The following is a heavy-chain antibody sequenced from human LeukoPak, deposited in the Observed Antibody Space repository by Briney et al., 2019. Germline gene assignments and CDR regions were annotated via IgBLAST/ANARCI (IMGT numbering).Heavy chain of an antibody. J-gene: IGHJ4*02. V-gene: IGHV3-48*03. Sequence: GGSLRLSCAASGFTFSSYEMSWVRQAPGKGLEWVSYISSGSSTIYYADSVKGRFTISRDNAKNSLYLQMNSLRAEDTAVYYCARDQGYSYGYPLDYWGQGTLVTVSS. CDR1: GFTFSSYE. D-gene: IGHD5-18*01. CDR3: ARDQGYSYGYPLDY. CDR2: ISSGSSTI.